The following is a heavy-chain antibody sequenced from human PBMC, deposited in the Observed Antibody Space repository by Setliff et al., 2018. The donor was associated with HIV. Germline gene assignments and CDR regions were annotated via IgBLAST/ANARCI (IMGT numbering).Heavy chain of an antibody. CDR1: GGPFTSSS. V-gene: IGHV1-69*04. D-gene: IGHD6-19*01. CDR2: IIPILGVP. CDR3: AKDSPGPAINSGRIKNWFDP. Sequence: AASVKVSCKASGGPFTSSSIGWVRQAPGQGLEWMGRIIPILGVPRYAQKFQGRVTITADKSTSTSYMHLRSLRAEDTAVSYCAKDSPGPAINSGRIKNWFDPWGEGTLVTVSS. J-gene: IGHJ5*02.